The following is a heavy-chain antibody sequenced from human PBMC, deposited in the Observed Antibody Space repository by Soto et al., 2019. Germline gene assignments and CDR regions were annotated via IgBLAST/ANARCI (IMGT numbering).Heavy chain of an antibody. V-gene: IGHV1-2*02. Sequence: ASVKVFCKASGYTFINFFIQWVRQAPGQGLEWMGWINPSSGDTQYVEKFQDRVTMTRDASISTAHMELRRLTTDDTAVYYCVRGLRWRDLDFWGQGTLVTVSS. J-gene: IGHJ4*02. CDR1: GYTFINFF. CDR2: INPSSGDT. D-gene: IGHD2-21*01. CDR3: VRGLRWRDLDF.